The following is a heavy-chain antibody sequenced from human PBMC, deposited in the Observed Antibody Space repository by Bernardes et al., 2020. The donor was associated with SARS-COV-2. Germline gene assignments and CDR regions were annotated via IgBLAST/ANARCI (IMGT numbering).Heavy chain of an antibody. D-gene: IGHD3-3*01. CDR1: GFTFSSYG. CDR3: AKVFGAFFGVVIQNYYYGMDV. V-gene: IGHV3-30*18. J-gene: IGHJ6*02. Sequence: GGSLRLSCAASGFTFSSYGMHWVRQAPGKGLEWVAVISYDGSNKYYADSVKGRFTISRDNSKNTLYLQMNSLRAEDTAVYYCAKVFGAFFGVVIQNYYYGMDVWGQGTTVTVSS. CDR2: ISYDGSNK.